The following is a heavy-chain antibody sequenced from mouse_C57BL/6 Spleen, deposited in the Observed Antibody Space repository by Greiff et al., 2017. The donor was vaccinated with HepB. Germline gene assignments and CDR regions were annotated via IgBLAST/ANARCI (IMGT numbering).Heavy chain of an antibody. CDR1: GYSITSGYY. V-gene: IGHV3-6*01. CDR2: ISYDGSN. CDR3: AVAYYSNSYYFDY. Sequence: EVKLVESGPGLVKPSQSLSLTCSVTGYSITSGYYWNWIRQFPGNKLEWMGYISYDGSNNYNPSLKNRISITRDTSKNQFFLKLNSVTTEDTATYYCAVAYYSNSYYFDYWGQGTTLTVSS. J-gene: IGHJ2*01. D-gene: IGHD2-5*01.